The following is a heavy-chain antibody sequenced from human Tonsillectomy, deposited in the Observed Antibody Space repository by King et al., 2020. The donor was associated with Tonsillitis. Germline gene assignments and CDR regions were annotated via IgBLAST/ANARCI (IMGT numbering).Heavy chain of an antibody. CDR2: ISGSGDST. D-gene: IGHD2-21*02. V-gene: IGHV3-23*04. CDR3: AKERCGADCHEDLDY. Sequence: VQLVESGGGLVQPGGSLRLSCAASGFTFSGYAMTWVRQAPGKGLEWVSTISGSGDSTYYADAVKGRFTISRDNSKNTLYLQMNSLRAEDTAVYYCAKERCGADCHEDLDYWGQGTLVTVSS. J-gene: IGHJ4*02. CDR1: GFTFSGYA.